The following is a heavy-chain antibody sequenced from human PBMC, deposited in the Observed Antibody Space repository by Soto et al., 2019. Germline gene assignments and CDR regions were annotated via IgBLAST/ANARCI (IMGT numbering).Heavy chain of an antibody. CDR3: ANLQLWTKFDY. J-gene: IGHJ4*02. CDR2: ISGSGGST. V-gene: IGHV3-23*01. D-gene: IGHD5-18*01. Sequence: PGESLKISCAASGFTFSSYAMSWVRQAPGKGLEWVSAISGSGGSTYYADSVKGRFTISRDNSKNTLYLQMNSLRAEDTAVYYCANLQLWTKFDYWGQGTLVTVS. CDR1: GFTFSSYA.